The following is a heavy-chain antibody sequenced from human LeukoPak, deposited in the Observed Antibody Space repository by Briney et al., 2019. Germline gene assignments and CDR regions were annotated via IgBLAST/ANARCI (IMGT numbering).Heavy chain of an antibody. CDR1: GYTFTSYD. Sequence: ASVKVSCKASGYTFTSYDINWVRQATGQGLEWMGWMNPNSGNTGYAQKFQGRVTMTRNTSISTAYMELSSLRSEDTAVYYCARRPQFQRLDYYGMDVWGQGTTVTVSS. CDR2: MNPNSGNT. J-gene: IGHJ6*02. V-gene: IGHV1-8*01. CDR3: ARRPQFQRLDYYGMDV. D-gene: IGHD4-11*01.